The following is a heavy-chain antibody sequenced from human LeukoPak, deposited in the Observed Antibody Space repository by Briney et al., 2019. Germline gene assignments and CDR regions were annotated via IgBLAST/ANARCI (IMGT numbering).Heavy chain of an antibody. CDR1: GYTFTSYG. CDR2: ISAYNGNT. Sequence: ASVKVSCKASGYTFTSYGISWVRQAPGQGLEWMGWISAYNGNTNYAQKPQGRVTMTTDTSTSTAYMELRSLRSDDTAVYYCARDRTYYDILTGYYTTYFDYWGQGTLVTVSS. D-gene: IGHD3-9*01. J-gene: IGHJ4*02. CDR3: ARDRTYYDILTGYYTTYFDY. V-gene: IGHV1-18*01.